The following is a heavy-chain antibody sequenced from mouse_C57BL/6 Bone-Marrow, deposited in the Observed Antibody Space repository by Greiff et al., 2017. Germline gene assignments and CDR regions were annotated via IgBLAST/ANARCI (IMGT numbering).Heavy chain of an antibody. CDR3: ARHRYFDV. V-gene: IGHV5-6*01. Sequence: EVQVVESGGDLVKPGGSLKLSCAASGFTFSSYGMSWVRQTPDKRLEWVATISSGGSYTYYPDIVKGRFTISRYNAKNTLYLQMSSLKSEDTAMYYCARHRYFDVWGTGTTVTVSS. CDR2: ISSGGSYT. CDR1: GFTFSSYG. J-gene: IGHJ1*03.